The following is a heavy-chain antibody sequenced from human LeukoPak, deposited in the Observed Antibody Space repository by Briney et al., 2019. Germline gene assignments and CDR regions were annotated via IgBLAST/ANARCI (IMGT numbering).Heavy chain of an antibody. V-gene: IGHV3-23*01. Sequence: GGSLRLSCAASGFTFSSYGMSWVRQAPGKGLEWVSTISGSGDSTYYTDSVKGRITISRDNSKNTLYLQMNSLRAEDTAVYYCAKYLAWSDYWGQGTLVTVSS. J-gene: IGHJ4*02. CDR3: AKYLAWSDY. CDR1: GFTFSSYG. CDR2: ISGSGDST. D-gene: IGHD3-3*01.